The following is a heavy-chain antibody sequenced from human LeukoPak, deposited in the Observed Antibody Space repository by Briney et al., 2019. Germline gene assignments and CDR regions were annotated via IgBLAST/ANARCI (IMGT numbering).Heavy chain of an antibody. V-gene: IGHV1-69*05. J-gene: IGHJ4*02. D-gene: IGHD6-6*01. CDR1: GGTFSSYD. CDR2: VIPIFGRA. CDR3: ARGKDGYSSSSPPDY. Sequence: SVKVSCKASGGTFSSYDISWVRQAPGHGLEWMGGVIPIFGRANYAQKFQGRVTITTDESTSTAYMELSSLRSEDTAVYYCARGKDGYSSSSPPDYWGQGTLATVSS.